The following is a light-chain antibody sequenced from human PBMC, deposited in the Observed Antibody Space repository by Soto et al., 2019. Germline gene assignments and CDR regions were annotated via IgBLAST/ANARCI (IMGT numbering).Light chain of an antibody. CDR1: SSDVGSYNL. V-gene: IGLV2-23*01. J-gene: IGLJ1*01. CDR2: EGS. Sequence: QSVLTQPASVSGSPGRSITISCTGTSSDVGSYNLVSWYQQHPGKAPKLMIYEGSKRPSGVSNRFSGSKSGNTASLTISGLQAEDEADYYCCSYAGSSTYVLGNGTKVTVL. CDR3: CSYAGSSTYV.